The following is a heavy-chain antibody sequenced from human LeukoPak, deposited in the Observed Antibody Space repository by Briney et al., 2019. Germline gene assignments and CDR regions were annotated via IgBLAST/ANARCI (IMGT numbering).Heavy chain of an antibody. CDR2: IYSPGT. D-gene: IGHD3-22*01. Sequence: SQTLSLTCTVSAGSINSGDYYWSWIREPAGKGLEWIGRIYSPGTNYNYNPSVKSRVTISIDTSKNQFSLKLTSVTAADTAVYYCARGIGTSYDSSRDAFDIWGQGTMVTVSS. CDR3: ARGIGTSYDSSRDAFDI. J-gene: IGHJ3*02. CDR1: AGSINSGDYY. V-gene: IGHV4-61*02.